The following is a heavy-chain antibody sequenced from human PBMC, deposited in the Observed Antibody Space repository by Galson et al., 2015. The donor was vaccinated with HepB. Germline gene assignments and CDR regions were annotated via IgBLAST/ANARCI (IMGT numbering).Heavy chain of an antibody. J-gene: IGHJ4*02. V-gene: IGHV3-30-3*01. CDR2: ISYDGSSK. CDR1: GFTFRSYA. D-gene: IGHD2-2*02. Sequence: SLRLSSAVSGFTFRSYAMHWVRQAPGKGLEWVAVISYDGSSKYYADSVKGRFTISRDKSKNTLYLQMNSLRAEDTAVYYCARAEESIVVVPAAIKLEFGYWGQGTLVTVSS. CDR3: ARAEESIVVVPAAIKLEFGY.